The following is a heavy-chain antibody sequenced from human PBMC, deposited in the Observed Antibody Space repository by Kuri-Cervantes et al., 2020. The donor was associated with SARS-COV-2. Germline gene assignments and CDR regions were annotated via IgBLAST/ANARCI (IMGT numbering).Heavy chain of an antibody. CDR2: INHSGST. J-gene: IGHJ5*02. CDR3: ARVKGIVLIDWFDP. D-gene: IGHD2-8*01. V-gene: IGHV4-34*01. Sequence: SETLSLTCAAYGGSFSGYYWSWIRRPPGKGLEWIGEINHSGSTNYNPSLKSRVTISVDTSKNQFSLKLSSVTAADTAVYYCARVKGIVLIDWFDPWGQGTLVTVSS. CDR1: GGSFSGYY.